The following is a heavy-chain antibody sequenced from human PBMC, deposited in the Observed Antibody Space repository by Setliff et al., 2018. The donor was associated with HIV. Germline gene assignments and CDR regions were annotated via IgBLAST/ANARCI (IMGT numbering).Heavy chain of an antibody. Sequence: ASETLSLTCNVSGGSISGTSYFWAWIRQPPGKGLEWIGSFHHSGSTSHNPSLRSRVTISVDTSKNQFSLKLSSVTAADTAVYYCARSGVYYYDSSGHFDYWGQGTLVTVSS. CDR2: FHHSGST. D-gene: IGHD3-22*01. V-gene: IGHV4-39*07. CDR3: ARSGVYYYDSSGHFDY. CDR1: GGSISGTSYF. J-gene: IGHJ4*02.